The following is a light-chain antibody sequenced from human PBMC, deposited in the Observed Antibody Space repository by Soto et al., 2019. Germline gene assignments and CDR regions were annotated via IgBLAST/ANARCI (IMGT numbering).Light chain of an antibody. Sequence: QSALTQPASVSGSPGPSITISCTGTTSDVGSYNYVSWYQQYPGTAPKLMIYDVSNRTAGVSNRFSGSKSGNTASLTISGLQVEDEADYYCSSYTTNGTPVVFAGGTEVAVL. V-gene: IGLV2-14*01. J-gene: IGLJ3*02. CDR3: SSYTTNGTPVV. CDR1: TSDVGSYNY. CDR2: DVS.